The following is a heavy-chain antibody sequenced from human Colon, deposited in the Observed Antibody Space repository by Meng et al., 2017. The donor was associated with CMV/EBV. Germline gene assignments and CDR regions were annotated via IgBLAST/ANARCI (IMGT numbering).Heavy chain of an antibody. CDR2: ITHTSDT. CDR3: ARGWPPDY. Sequence: GGSLRLSCSTSGFTFSSYSLNWVHQAPGKGLEWVSSITHTSDTYYADSLKGRFTLPRDNAQNSVYLQMDSLTAEDTAIYYCARGWPPDYWGQGTLVTVSS. CDR1: GFTFSSYS. D-gene: IGHD6-13*01. V-gene: IGHV3-21*06. J-gene: IGHJ4*02.